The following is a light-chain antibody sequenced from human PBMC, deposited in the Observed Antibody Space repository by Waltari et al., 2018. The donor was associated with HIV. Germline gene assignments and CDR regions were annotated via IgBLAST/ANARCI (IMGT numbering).Light chain of an antibody. CDR2: AAS. CDR3: QQLYRYPLS. Sequence: DIQLTQSPSFLSASVGDRVTITCRASQDINTYLAWYQKIPGGTPKLLIYAASTWHSGVPSRFSGSGSGTEFTLTISTLQSEDFSTYYCQQLYRYPLSFGGGTKV. CDR1: QDINTY. V-gene: IGKV1-9*01. J-gene: IGKJ4*01.